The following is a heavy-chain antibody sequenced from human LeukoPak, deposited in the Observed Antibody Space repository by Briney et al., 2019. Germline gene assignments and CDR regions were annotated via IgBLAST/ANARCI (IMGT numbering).Heavy chain of an antibody. Sequence: SVKVSCKASGGTFSSYAISWVRQAPGQGLEWMGGIIPIFGTANYPQKFQGRVTITADESTSTAYMELSSLRSEDTAVYYCARDRDSNYAEVYYYYGMDVWGQGTTVTVSS. CDR2: IIPIFGTA. CDR1: GGTFSSYA. V-gene: IGHV1-69*13. J-gene: IGHJ6*02. D-gene: IGHD4-11*01. CDR3: ARDRDSNYAEVYYYYGMDV.